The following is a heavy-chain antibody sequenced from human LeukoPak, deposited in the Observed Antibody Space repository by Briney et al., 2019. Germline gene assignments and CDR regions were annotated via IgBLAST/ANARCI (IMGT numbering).Heavy chain of an antibody. CDR3: AREVAILSYFDY. CDR2: IIPIFGTA. D-gene: IGHD2-2*02. CDR1: GGTFSSYA. J-gene: IGHJ4*02. Sequence: SVKVSGKASGGTFSSYAISWVRQAPGQGLEWMGGIIPIFGTANYAQKFQGRVTITADESTSTAYMELSSLRSEDTAVYYCAREVAILSYFDYWGQGTLVTVSS. V-gene: IGHV1-69*13.